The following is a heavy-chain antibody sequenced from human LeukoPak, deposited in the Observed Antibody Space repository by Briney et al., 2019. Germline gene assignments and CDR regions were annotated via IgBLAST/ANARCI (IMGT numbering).Heavy chain of an antibody. J-gene: IGHJ4*02. CDR3: VRERRRDVLTPSYYFDY. CDR2: IYTGDST. CDR1: GFTVSGNY. Sequence: GGSLRLSCAASGFTVSGNYMSWVRQAPGKGLEWVSVIYTGDSTYYADSVKGRFTVSRDNSKNTLYLQMNSLRAEDTAVYYCVRERRRDVLTPSYYFDYWGQGTLVTVSS. V-gene: IGHV3-66*02. D-gene: IGHD3-9*01.